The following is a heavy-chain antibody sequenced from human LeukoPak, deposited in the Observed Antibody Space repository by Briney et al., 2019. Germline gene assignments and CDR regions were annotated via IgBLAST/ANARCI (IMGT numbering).Heavy chain of an antibody. CDR2: ISGGGVNT. D-gene: IGHD3-22*01. CDR3: AKTLGYSGYFSP. J-gene: IGHJ5*02. Sequence: PGGSLRFSCAASGFTFNSYAMTWVRQAPGKGLEWVSAISGGGVNTYYADSVKGRFTISRDNSKNMLYLQMNSLRAEDTAVYYCAKTLGYSGYFSPWGQGTLVTVSS. V-gene: IGHV3-23*01. CDR1: GFTFNSYA.